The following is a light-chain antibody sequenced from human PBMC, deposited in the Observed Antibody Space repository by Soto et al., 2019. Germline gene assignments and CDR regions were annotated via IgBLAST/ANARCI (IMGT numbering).Light chain of an antibody. CDR2: EVS. CDR1: SSDVGGYNH. V-gene: IGLV2-14*01. CDR3: NSYTSSSTLYV. Sequence: QSALTQPASVSGSPGQSITISCTGTSSDVGGYNHVSWYQQHPGTAPKLMIYEVSHRPSGVSNRFSGSKSGNTASLTISGLQSEDEADYYCNSYTSSSTLYVFGTGTKLTVL. J-gene: IGLJ1*01.